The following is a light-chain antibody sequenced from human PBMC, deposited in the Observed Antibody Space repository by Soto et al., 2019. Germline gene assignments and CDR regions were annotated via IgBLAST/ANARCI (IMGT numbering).Light chain of an antibody. CDR3: QQYGSSPGT. Sequence: EIGLTQSPGTLSFSPGERATLACRASQSVSSSYLAWYQQKPCQAPRLLLYGASRRATGIPDRFSGSGSGTDFTLTISRLEPEDYAVYYCQQYGSSPGTVGQGTKVEMK. CDR1: QSVSSSY. J-gene: IGKJ1*01. V-gene: IGKV3-20*01. CDR2: GAS.